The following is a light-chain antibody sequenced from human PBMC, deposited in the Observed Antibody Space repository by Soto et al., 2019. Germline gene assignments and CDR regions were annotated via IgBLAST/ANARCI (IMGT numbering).Light chain of an antibody. CDR1: SSDVGGYNY. CDR3: SSYAVTNTVL. V-gene: IGLV2-8*01. J-gene: IGLJ2*01. Sequence: QSALTQPPSASGSPGQSVTISCTGTSSDVGGYNYVSWYQQHPGNAPKLMIYEVDKRPSGVPDRFSGSKSGNTASLTVSGLQAEDEADYYCSSYAVTNTVLFGGGTKLTVL. CDR2: EVD.